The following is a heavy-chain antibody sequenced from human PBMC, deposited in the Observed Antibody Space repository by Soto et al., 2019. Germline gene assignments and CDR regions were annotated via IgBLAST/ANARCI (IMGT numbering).Heavy chain of an antibody. J-gene: IGHJ4*02. Sequence: QVQLQESGPGLVKPSQTLSRTCTVSGGSISSGDYYWSWIRQPPGKGLEWIGYIYYSGTTYYNPSLKSRVTISVDTSKNQFSLKLSSVTAADTAVYYCARGDIVGGTFFDYWGQGTLVTVSS. CDR1: GGSISSGDYY. CDR2: IYYSGTT. V-gene: IGHV4-30-4*01. D-gene: IGHD1-26*01. CDR3: ARGDIVGGTFFDY.